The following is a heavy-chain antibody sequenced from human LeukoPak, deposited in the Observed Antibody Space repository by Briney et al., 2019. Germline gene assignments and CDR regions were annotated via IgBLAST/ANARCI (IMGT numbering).Heavy chain of an antibody. CDR1: GFTFSNAW. V-gene: IGHV3-15*01. Sequence: GGSLRLSCAASGFTFSNAWMTWVRQAPGKGLEWVGRKSKADGGTTDYAAPVKGRFTISRDDSKNTLYLQMNSLKTEDTAVYYCTTDFTVVIPTAEGPWGQGTLVTVSS. CDR3: TTDFTVVIPTAEGP. CDR2: KSKADGGTT. D-gene: IGHD2-2*01. J-gene: IGHJ5*02.